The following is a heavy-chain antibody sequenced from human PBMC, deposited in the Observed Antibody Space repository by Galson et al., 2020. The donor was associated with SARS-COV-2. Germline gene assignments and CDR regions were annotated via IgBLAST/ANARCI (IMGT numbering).Heavy chain of an antibody. J-gene: IGHJ6*02. Sequence: GGSLRLSCAASGFTFSSYGMHWVRQAPGKGLEWVAFIRYDGSNKYYADSVKGRFTISRDNSKNTLYLQMNSLRAEDTAVYYCAKDWGLKSGYSYRYYYYGMDVWGQGTTVTVSS. V-gene: IGHV3-30*02. CDR3: AKDWGLKSGYSYRYYYYGMDV. D-gene: IGHD3-3*01. CDR2: IRYDGSNK. CDR1: GFTFSSYG.